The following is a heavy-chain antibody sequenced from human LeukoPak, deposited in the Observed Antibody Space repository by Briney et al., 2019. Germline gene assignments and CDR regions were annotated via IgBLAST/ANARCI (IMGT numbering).Heavy chain of an antibody. D-gene: IGHD6-13*01. CDR1: GGSISSSSYY. J-gene: IGHJ4*02. CDR3: ARGSFSAGTLYFDY. V-gene: IGHV4-39*07. Sequence: SETLSLTCTVSGGSISSSSYYWGWIRQPPGKGLEWIGSIYYSGSTYYNPSLKSRVTISVDTSKNQFSLKLSSVTAADTAVYYCARGSFSAGTLYFDYWGQGTLVTVSS. CDR2: IYYSGST.